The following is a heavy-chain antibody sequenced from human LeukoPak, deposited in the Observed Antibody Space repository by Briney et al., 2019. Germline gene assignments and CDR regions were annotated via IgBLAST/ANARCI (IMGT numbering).Heavy chain of an antibody. CDR1: GGSISSSSYY. J-gene: IGHJ6*03. Sequence: SETLSLTCTVSGGSISSSSYYWGWIRQPPGKGLEWIGSIYYSGNTYYNPSLKGRVTISVDTSKNQFSLKLSSVTAADTAVYYCARHRRWNGPSYYYYYYYMDVWGKGTTVPVSS. D-gene: IGHD1-1*01. CDR2: IYYSGNT. CDR3: ARHRRWNGPSYYYYYYYMDV. V-gene: IGHV4-39*01.